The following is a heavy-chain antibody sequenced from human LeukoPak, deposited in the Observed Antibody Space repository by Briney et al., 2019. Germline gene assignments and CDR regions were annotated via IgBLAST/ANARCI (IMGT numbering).Heavy chain of an antibody. Sequence: GASVKVSCKASGYTFTSYAMHWVRQAPGQRLEWMGWINAGNGNTKYSQKFQGRVTITRDTSASTAYMELSSLRSEDTAVYYCARDRTINVRFLEWLYTPPDYWGQGTLVTVSS. J-gene: IGHJ4*02. V-gene: IGHV1-3*01. CDR2: INAGNGNT. CDR1: GYTFTSYA. CDR3: ARDRTINVRFLEWLYTPPDY. D-gene: IGHD3-3*01.